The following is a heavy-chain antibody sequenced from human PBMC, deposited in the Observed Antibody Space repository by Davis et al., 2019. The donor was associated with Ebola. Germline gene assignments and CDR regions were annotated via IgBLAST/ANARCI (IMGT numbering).Heavy chain of an antibody. CDR1: GFTFSSYG. D-gene: IGHD7-27*01. V-gene: IGHV3-21*01. CDR2: ISSSSSYI. CDR3: ATDRNWDFDY. J-gene: IGHJ4*02. Sequence: GESLKISCAGSGFTFSSYGMHWVRQAPGKGLEWVSSISSSSSYIYYADSVKGRFTISRDNAKNSLYLQMNSLRDEDTAVYYCATDRNWDFDYWGQGTLVTVSS.